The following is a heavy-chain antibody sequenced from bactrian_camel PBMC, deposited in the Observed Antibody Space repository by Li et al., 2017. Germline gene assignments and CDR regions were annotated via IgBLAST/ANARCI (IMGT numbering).Heavy chain of an antibody. J-gene: IGHJ4*01. CDR1: GYTYKPYC. D-gene: IGHD3*01. V-gene: IGHV3S67*01. CDR2: IDSDGTT. CDR3: AADKSPCSRIPIYWVREDQYKY. Sequence: VQLVESGGGSVQAGGSLRLSCAASGYTYKPYCLGWFRQAAGKEREGVACIDSDGTTNVADSVKGRFTISKDKANNTLYLQMNSLEPEDTAKYYCAADKSPCSRIPIYWVREDQYKYWGQGTQVTVS.